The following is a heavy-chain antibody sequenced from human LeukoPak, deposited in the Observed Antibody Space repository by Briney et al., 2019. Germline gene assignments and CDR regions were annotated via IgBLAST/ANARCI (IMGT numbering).Heavy chain of an antibody. CDR2: VSVEGIGR. Sequence: GRSLRLSCAASGLTFRSYTMYWLRQAPAKGVAWVASVSVEGIGRYFPGSVEGRFTISRDNSKNTVYLQMNNVRIEDTAVYFSATETKVDFDYWGQGALVAVSS. V-gene: IGHV3-30*04. J-gene: IGHJ4*02. D-gene: IGHD4-11*01. CDR3: ATETKVDFDY. CDR1: GLTFRSYT.